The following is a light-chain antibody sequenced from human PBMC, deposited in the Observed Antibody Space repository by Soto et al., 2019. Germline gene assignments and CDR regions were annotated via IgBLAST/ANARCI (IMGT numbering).Light chain of an antibody. CDR1: QSLSSW. CDR2: DAS. Sequence: DIQMTQCPSTLSASVGDRVTITCRASQSLSSWLAWYQQKPGKAPRLLIYDASSLESGVPSRFSGSVSGTKFTLSISSLQPDDFATYYCQQYNSYSPTFGQGTKVEIK. V-gene: IGKV1-5*01. CDR3: QQYNSYSPT. J-gene: IGKJ1*01.